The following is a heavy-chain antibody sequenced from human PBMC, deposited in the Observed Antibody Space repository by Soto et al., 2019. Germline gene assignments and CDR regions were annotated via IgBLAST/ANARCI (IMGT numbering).Heavy chain of an antibody. Sequence: QVQLVQSGAEVKKPGASVKVSCKASGYTFTSYGISWVRQAPGQGLEWMGWSSAYNGNTNYAQKLPGRVTMTTDTSTSTAYMELRSLRSDDTAVYYCARGIMQYSSGPTIFDYWGQGTLVTVSS. J-gene: IGHJ4*02. CDR3: ARGIMQYSSGPTIFDY. D-gene: IGHD6-19*01. V-gene: IGHV1-18*01. CDR2: SSAYNGNT. CDR1: GYTFTSYG.